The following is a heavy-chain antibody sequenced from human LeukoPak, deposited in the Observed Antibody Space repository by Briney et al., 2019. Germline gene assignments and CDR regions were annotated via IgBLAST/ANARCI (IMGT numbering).Heavy chain of an antibody. Sequence: GRSLTLSCAASGFTFSSYAMHWVRQAPGQGREWVTVISYDGSNKYYADSVKGRFTISRDDSKNTLYLQMNSLRAEDTAVYYCARTGLTYLTTVTTWFAYWGQGTLVTVSS. D-gene: IGHD4-17*01. CDR1: GFTFSSYA. CDR3: ARTGLTYLTTVTTWFAY. V-gene: IGHV3-30*04. J-gene: IGHJ4*02. CDR2: ISYDGSNK.